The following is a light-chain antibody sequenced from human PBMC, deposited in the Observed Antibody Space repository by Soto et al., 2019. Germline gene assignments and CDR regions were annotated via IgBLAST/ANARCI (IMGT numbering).Light chain of an antibody. CDR3: QQSGSSPQT. V-gene: IGKV3-20*01. Sequence: IVLTQSSGSLSLPQGERVTLSCSASQTVSSNYLVWYQQKPSQAPRLLIYGASSRATCILDRFSGSGSGTDFTLTISGLEPADFAVCYCQQSGSSPQTFGHGTKV. J-gene: IGKJ1*01. CDR2: GAS. CDR1: QTVSSNY.